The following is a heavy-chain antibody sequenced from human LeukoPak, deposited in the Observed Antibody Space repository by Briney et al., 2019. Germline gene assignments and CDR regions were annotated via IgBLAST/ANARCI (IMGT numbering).Heavy chain of an antibody. CDR1: GDSISSSSYY. CDR2: IYYRGST. D-gene: IGHD3-22*01. CDR3: ARRRYYDSTGYLD. Sequence: SETLSLTCTISGDSISSSSYYWGWIRQPPGKGLEWIGDIYYRGSTYYNPSLKTRVSISIDTSNNQFSLTLNSVTAADTALYFCARRRYYDSTGYLDWGQGTRVTVSS. V-gene: IGHV4-39*01. J-gene: IGHJ1*01.